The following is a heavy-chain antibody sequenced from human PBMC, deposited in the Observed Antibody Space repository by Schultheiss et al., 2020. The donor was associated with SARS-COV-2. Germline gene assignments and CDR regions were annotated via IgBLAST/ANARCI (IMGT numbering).Heavy chain of an antibody. CDR2: MNPNSGNT. CDR3: ARGRGPFDY. J-gene: IGHJ4*02. V-gene: IGHV1-8*02. CDR1: GGTFSSYA. Sequence: ASVKVSCKASGGTFSSYAISWVRQAPGQGLEWMGWMNPNSGNTGYAQKFQGRVTMTRNTSISTAYMELSSLRSEDTAVYYCARGRGPFDYWGQGILVTVSS. D-gene: IGHD3-10*01.